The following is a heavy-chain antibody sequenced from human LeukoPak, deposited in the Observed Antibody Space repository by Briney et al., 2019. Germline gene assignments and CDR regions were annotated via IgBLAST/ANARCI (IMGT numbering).Heavy chain of an antibody. CDR1: GGTFSGYQ. CDR2: ISHSGNT. Sequence: SETLSLTCGVHGGTFSGYQWSWLRQPPGKGLEWIGEISHSGNTVYHPSLKSRVTISVETSNNQLSLRLTSVTAADTAVYYCATSRWNGGGGFKPWGEGNLGTASS. D-gene: IGHD3-16*01. J-gene: IGHJ5*02. CDR3: ATSRWNGGGGFKP. V-gene: IGHV4-34*08.